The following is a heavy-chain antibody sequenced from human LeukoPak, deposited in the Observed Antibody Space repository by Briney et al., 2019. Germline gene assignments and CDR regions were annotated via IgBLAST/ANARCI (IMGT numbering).Heavy chain of an antibody. V-gene: IGHV1-2*02. CDR1: GYTFTGYY. CDR2: INPNSGGT. CDR3: ALPNYYDSSGYLY. Sequence: ASVKVSCKASGYTFTGYYMHWVRQAPGQGLEWMGWINPNSGGTNYAQKFQGRVTMTRDTSISTAYMELRSLRSDDTAVYYCALPNYYDSSGYLYWGQGTLVTVSS. D-gene: IGHD3-22*01. J-gene: IGHJ4*02.